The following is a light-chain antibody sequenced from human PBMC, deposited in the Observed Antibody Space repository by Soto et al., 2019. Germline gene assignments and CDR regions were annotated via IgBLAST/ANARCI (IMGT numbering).Light chain of an antibody. Sequence: DIHITHSPSTLSESVGNRVTITCRSSKSIIIYLNWYQQKPAKSPKLLIYVASSVESGVPQRCGSRGCGTEFTLTISILHADVFVTYCCHRYYRYWTFGQGTKVDIK. J-gene: IGKJ1*01. V-gene: IGKV1-5*01. CDR1: KSIIIY. CDR3: HRYYRYWT. CDR2: VAS.